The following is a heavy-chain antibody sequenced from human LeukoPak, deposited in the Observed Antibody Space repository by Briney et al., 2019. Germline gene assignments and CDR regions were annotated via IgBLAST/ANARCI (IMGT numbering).Heavy chain of an antibody. CDR1: GFTFSSYA. J-gene: IGHJ4*02. V-gene: IGHV3-23*01. CDR2: ISGSGGST. Sequence: QSGGSLRLSCAASGFTFSSYAMSWVRQAPGKGLEWVSAISGSGGSTYYADSVKDRFSISRDNSKNMLYLQMNSLRAEDTAVYYCAKDEVATGIIEYYFDYWGQGTLVTVSS. D-gene: IGHD6-13*01. CDR3: AKDEVATGIIEYYFDY.